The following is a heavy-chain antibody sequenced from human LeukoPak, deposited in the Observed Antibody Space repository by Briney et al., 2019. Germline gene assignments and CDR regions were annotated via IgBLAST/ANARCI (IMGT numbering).Heavy chain of an antibody. J-gene: IGHJ4*02. CDR2: ISSSGSCI. CDR3: ARVGLDYDSSGYHYYFDY. V-gene: IGHV3-21*01. Sequence: GGSLRLSCAASGFTFSSYSMNWVRQAPGKGLEWVSSISSSGSCIYYADSVKGRFTISRDNAKNSLYLQMNSLRAEDTAVYYCARVGLDYDSSGYHYYFDYWGQGTLVTVSS. D-gene: IGHD3-22*01. CDR1: GFTFSSYS.